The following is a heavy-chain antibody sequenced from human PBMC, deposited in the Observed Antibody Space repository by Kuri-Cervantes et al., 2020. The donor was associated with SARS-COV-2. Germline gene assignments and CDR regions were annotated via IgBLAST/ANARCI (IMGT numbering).Heavy chain of an antibody. CDR2: IRSGSRSK. D-gene: IGHD3-10*01. CDR3: VRGIVGPNYGYTGSYFDS. V-gene: IGHV3-48*01. Sequence: GESPKISCAASGFIFNAYDMNWVRQAPGKGLEWVSYIRSGSRSKYYGDSVKGRFTISRDNAKQLLYLQMNSLRAEDTAVYYCVRGIVGPNYGYTGSYFDSWGQGTLVTVSS. J-gene: IGHJ4*02. CDR1: GFIFNAYD.